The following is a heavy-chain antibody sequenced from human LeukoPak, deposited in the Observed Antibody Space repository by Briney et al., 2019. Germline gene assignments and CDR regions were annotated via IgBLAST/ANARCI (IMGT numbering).Heavy chain of an antibody. V-gene: IGHV4-34*01. J-gene: IGHJ4*02. Sequence: SETLSLTCAVYGGSFSGYYWSWIRQPPGKGLEWIGEINHSGSTNYNPSLKSRVTISVDTSKNQFSLKLSSVTAADTAVYYCARAITGGPPGVGYYFDYWGQETLVTVSS. CDR2: INHSGST. D-gene: IGHD7-27*01. CDR3: ARAITGGPPGVGYYFDY. CDR1: GGSFSGYY.